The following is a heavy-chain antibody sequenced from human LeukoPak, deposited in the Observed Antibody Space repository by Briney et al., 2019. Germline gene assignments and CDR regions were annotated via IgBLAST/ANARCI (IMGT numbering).Heavy chain of an antibody. CDR3: ARDNSVEDTAWWLDP. D-gene: IGHD4-23*01. J-gene: IGHJ5*02. Sequence: INPSGGSTSYAQKFQGRVTTIRDMSTSTDYMELSSLRSEDTAVYYCARDNSVEDTAWWLDPWGQGTLVTVSS. CDR2: INPSGGST. V-gene: IGHV1-46*01.